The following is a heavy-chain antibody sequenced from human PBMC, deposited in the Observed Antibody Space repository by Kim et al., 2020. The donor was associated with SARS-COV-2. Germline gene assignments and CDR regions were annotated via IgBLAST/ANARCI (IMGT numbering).Heavy chain of an antibody. J-gene: IGHJ5*02. CDR1: GGSISSYY. Sequence: SETLSLTCTVSGGSISSYYWSWIRQPPGKGLEWIGYIYYSGSTNYKPSLKSRVTISVDTSKNQFSLKLSSVTAADTAVYYCARVTSGWCGELDWFDPWGQGTLVTVSS. D-gene: IGHD3-10*01. CDR2: IYYSGST. CDR3: ARVTSGWCGELDWFDP. V-gene: IGHV4-59*13.